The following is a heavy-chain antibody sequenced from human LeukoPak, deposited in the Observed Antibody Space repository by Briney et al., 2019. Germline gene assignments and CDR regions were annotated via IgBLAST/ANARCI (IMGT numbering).Heavy chain of an antibody. CDR2: IKQDGSEK. Sequence: PGGSLRLSCAASGFTFSSYGMHWVRQAPGKGLEWVANIKQDGSEKYYVDSVKGRFTISRDNAKNSLYLQMNSLRAEDTAVYYCARDIVVVPAAFYFGYWGQGTLVTVSS. D-gene: IGHD2-2*01. V-gene: IGHV3-7*01. CDR3: ARDIVVVPAAFYFGY. J-gene: IGHJ4*02. CDR1: GFTFSSYG.